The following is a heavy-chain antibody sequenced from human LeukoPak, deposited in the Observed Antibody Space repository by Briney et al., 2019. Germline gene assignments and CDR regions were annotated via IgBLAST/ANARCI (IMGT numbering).Heavy chain of an antibody. V-gene: IGHV3-30-3*01. CDR1: GFTFSSYA. J-gene: IGHJ4*02. CDR3: ASFRGYCSGGSCLFDY. D-gene: IGHD2-15*01. CDR2: ISYDGSNK. Sequence: GGSLRLSCAASGFTFSSYAMHWVRQAPGKGLEWVAVISYDGSNKYYADSVKGRFTISRDNSKNTLYLQMNSLRAEDTAVYYCASFRGYCSGGSCLFDYWGQGTLVTVSS.